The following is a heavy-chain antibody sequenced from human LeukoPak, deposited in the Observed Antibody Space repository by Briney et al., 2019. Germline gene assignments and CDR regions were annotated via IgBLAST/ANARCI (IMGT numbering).Heavy chain of an antibody. J-gene: IGHJ4*02. Sequence: GGSLRLSCAASGFTFSNAWMSWVRQAPGKGLEWVANIKQDGSEKYCIDSVKGRFTISRDNAKNSLYLQMNSLRAEDTAMYYCARDSAGNDYWGQGTLVTVSS. CDR2: IKQDGSEK. CDR3: ARDSAGNDY. D-gene: IGHD6-13*01. CDR1: GFTFSNAW. V-gene: IGHV3-7*01.